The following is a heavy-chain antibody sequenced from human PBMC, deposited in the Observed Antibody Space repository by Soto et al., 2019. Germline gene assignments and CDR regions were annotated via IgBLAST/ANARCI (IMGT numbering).Heavy chain of an antibody. Sequence: ASVKGSCKASGYTFTSYYMHWVRQAPGQGLEWMGIINPSGGSTSYAQKFQGRVTMTRDTSTSTVYMELSSLRSEDTAVYYCARERDYDFWSGPGSYYYYYMDVWGKGTTVTVSS. D-gene: IGHD3-3*01. CDR1: GYTFTSYY. V-gene: IGHV1-46*03. CDR2: INPSGGST. CDR3: ARERDYDFWSGPGSYYYYYMDV. J-gene: IGHJ6*03.